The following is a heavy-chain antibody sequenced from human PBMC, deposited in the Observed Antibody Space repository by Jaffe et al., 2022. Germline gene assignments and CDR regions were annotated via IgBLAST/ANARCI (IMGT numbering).Heavy chain of an antibody. CDR3: AGATLTYYYDSSGYSPYYYYMDV. J-gene: IGHJ6*03. V-gene: IGHV4-59*01. D-gene: IGHD3-22*01. CDR2: IYYSGST. CDR1: GGSISSYY. Sequence: QVQLQESGPGLVKPSETLSLTCTVSGGSISSYYWSWIRQPPGKGLEWIGYIYYSGSTNYNPSLKSRVTISVDTSKNQFSLKLSSVTAADTAVYYCAGATLTYYYDSSGYSPYYYYMDVWGKGTTVTVSS.